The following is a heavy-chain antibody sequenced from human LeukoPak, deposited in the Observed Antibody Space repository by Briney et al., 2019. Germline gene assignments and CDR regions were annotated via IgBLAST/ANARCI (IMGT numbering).Heavy chain of an antibody. CDR1: GGSIISSSYY. J-gene: IGHJ4*02. CDR2: IYYSGST. CDR3: ARHAVATIRGGFDY. Sequence: SETLSLTCTVSGGSIISSSYYWGWIRQPPGKGLEWIGSIYYSGSTYYNPSLKSRVTISVDTSKNQFSLKLSSVTAADTAVYYCARHAVATIRGGFDYWGQGTLVTVSS. V-gene: IGHV4-39*01. D-gene: IGHD5-24*01.